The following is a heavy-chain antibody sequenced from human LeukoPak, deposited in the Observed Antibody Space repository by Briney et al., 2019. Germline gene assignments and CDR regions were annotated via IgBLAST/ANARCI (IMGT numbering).Heavy chain of an antibody. Sequence: PSETLSLTCAVFGGPFSGYYWSWIRQPPGQGLEWIGEINHSGTTDYNPSLKSRVIISVDTSKNQFSLKLSSVTAADTAVYYCARSDGDRGHYWGQGTLVTVSS. CDR3: ARSDGDRGHY. V-gene: IGHV4-34*01. CDR1: GGPFSGYY. CDR2: INHSGTT. J-gene: IGHJ4*02. D-gene: IGHD4-17*01.